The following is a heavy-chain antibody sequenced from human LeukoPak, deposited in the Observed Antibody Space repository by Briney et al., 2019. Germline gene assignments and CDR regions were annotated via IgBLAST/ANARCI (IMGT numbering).Heavy chain of an antibody. CDR2: IKSKTDAGTR. CDR3: AKDHGWLVRGCFDY. V-gene: IGHV3-15*07. CDR1: GFTFSNAW. D-gene: IGHD6-19*01. Sequence: PGGSLRLSCAASGFTFSNAWMNWVRQAPGKGLEWVGRIKSKTDAGTRDFAAPVKGRFTISRDDSKNTLYLQMNSLKIEDTAVYYCAKDHGWLVRGCFDYWGQGTLVTVSS. J-gene: IGHJ4*02.